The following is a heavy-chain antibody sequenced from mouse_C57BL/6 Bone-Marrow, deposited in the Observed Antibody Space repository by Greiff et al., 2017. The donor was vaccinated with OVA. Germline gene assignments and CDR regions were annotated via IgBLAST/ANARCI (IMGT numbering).Heavy chain of an antibody. CDR1: GFTIKNTY. V-gene: IGHV14-3*01. D-gene: IGHD1-1*01. CDR3: APLLRFPYYYAMDY. CDR2: IDPANGNT. J-gene: IGHJ4*01. Sequence: VQLQQSVAELVRPGASVKLSCTASGFTIKNTYMHWVKQRPEQGLEWIGRIDPANGNTKYAPKFQGKATITADTSSNTAYLQLSSLTSEDTAIYYCAPLLRFPYYYAMDYWGQGTSVTVAS.